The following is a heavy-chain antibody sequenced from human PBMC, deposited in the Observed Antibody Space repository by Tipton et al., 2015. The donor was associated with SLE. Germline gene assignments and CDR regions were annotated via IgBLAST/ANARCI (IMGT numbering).Heavy chain of an antibody. CDR1: GYTFTNNW. D-gene: IGHD4-17*01. J-gene: IGHJ2*01. V-gene: IGHV5-51*03. Sequence: QSGAEVKKPGESLKISCKASGYTFTNNWIVWARQMPGKGLEYMGIIYPGDSDTRYSPYFQGQVTISADKSISTAYLQWSSLKASDTAMYFCAKLVLEYGSHGYFDLWGRGTLVTVSS. CDR2: IYPGDSDT. CDR3: AKLVLEYGSHGYFDL.